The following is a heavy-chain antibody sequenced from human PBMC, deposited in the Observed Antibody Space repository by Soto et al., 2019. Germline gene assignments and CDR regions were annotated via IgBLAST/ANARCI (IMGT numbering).Heavy chain of an antibody. V-gene: IGHV1-69*13. CDR2: IIPIFGTA. CDR1: GGTYSSYA. D-gene: IGHD3-22*01. J-gene: IGHJ4*02. CDR3: AGSRDTMISQGVDY. Sequence: ASVKVSCKASGGTYSSYAISWVRQAPGQGLEWMGGIIPIFGTANYAQKFQGRVTITADESTSTAYMELSSLRSEDTAVYYCAGSRDTMISQGVDYWGQGTLVTVSS.